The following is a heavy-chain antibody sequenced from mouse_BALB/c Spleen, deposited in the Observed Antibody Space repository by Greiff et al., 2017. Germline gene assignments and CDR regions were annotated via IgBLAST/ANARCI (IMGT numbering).Heavy chain of an antibody. CDR2: IWAGGST. CDR1: GFSLTSYC. CDR3: ARDRGAYYRDDEGFAY. J-gene: IGHJ3*01. V-gene: IGHV2-9*02. D-gene: IGHD2-14*01. Sequence: QVQLKESGPGLVAPSQSLSITCTVSGFSLTSYCVHWVRQPPGKGLEWLGVIWAGGSTNYNSALMSRLSISKDNSKSQVFLKLNSLQTDDKAMYYCARDRGAYYRDDEGFAYWGQGTLVTVSA.